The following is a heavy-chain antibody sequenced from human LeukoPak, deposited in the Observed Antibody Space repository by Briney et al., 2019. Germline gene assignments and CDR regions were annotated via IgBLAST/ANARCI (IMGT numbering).Heavy chain of an antibody. D-gene: IGHD3-10*01. J-gene: IGHJ5*02. Sequence: ASVKVSCKASGYTFTSYAMHWVRQAPGQRLEWMGWINAGNGNTKYSQKFQGRVTITRDTSASTAYMELSSLRSEDTAVYYCARGGSGSYYGESWFDPWGQGTLVTVSS. V-gene: IGHV1-3*01. CDR2: INAGNGNT. CDR1: GYTFTSYA. CDR3: ARGGSGSYYGESWFDP.